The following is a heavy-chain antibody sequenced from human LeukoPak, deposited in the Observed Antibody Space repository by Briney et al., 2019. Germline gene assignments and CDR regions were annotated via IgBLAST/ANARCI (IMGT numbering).Heavy chain of an antibody. D-gene: IGHD3-9*01. Sequence: ASVKVSCKASGYTFTSYGISWVRQAPGQGLEWMGWTSAYNGNTNYAQKLQGRVTMTTDTSTSTAYMELRSLRSDDTAVYYCARDYYDILTGSPNWFDPWGQGTLVTVSS. V-gene: IGHV1-18*01. CDR2: TSAYNGNT. CDR1: GYTFTSYG. J-gene: IGHJ5*02. CDR3: ARDYYDILTGSPNWFDP.